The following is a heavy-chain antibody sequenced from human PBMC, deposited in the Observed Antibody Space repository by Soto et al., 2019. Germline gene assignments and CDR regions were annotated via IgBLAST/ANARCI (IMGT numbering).Heavy chain of an antibody. J-gene: IGHJ6*02. Sequence: EVQLVESGGGVVQPGGSLRLSCAASGFTFSTYWFHWVRQPPGEGLVWVSRINNDGSTTAYADSVKSRFTTSRDNAQSTLYLQMHSLRAEDTAVYYCARAPLIGTTDYALDVWGQGTTVSVSS. CDR3: ARAPLIGTTDYALDV. D-gene: IGHD1-7*01. CDR1: GFTFSTYW. CDR2: INNDGSTT. V-gene: IGHV3-74*01.